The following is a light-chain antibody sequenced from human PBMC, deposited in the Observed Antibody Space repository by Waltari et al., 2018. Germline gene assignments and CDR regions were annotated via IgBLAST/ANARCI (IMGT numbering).Light chain of an antibody. V-gene: IGKV3-20*01. J-gene: IGKJ1*01. CDR1: QRVSRA. Sequence: EIALTQSPGSLSSSPGARVTLSSRASQRVSRALAWYQQKPGQAPRLLIFGASNSATGIPDRFSGSWSETDFSLTISRLEPEDFAVYYCQHYVRLPATFGRGTKVEIK. CDR2: GAS. CDR3: QHYVRLPAT.